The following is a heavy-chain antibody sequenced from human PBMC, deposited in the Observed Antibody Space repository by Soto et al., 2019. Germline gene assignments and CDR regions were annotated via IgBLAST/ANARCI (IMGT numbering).Heavy chain of an antibody. CDR2: IKQDGSEK. D-gene: IGHD2-15*01. CDR3: ARQEGYCSGGSCSVFDH. J-gene: IGHJ4*02. CDR1: GFNFSSYW. V-gene: IGHV3-7*01. Sequence: PGGSLRLSCAASGFNFSSYWMSWVRQAPGKGLEWVANIKQDGSEKYYVDSVKGRFTISRDNAKNSLYLQMNSLRAEDTAVYYCARQEGYCSGGSCSVFDHWGQGTLVTVSS.